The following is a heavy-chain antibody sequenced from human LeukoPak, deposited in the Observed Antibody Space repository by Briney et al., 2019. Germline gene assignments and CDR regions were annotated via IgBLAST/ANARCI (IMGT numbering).Heavy chain of an antibody. CDR3: ARGSVKNFDY. D-gene: IGHD4-23*01. Sequence: PSETLSLTCTVSGGSISRYYWSWIRQPPGKGLEWIGYIYYSGSTNYNPSLKSRVTISVDTSKNQFSLKLSSVTAADTAVYYCARGSVKNFDYWGQGTLVTVSS. J-gene: IGHJ4*02. V-gene: IGHV4-59*01. CDR2: IYYSGST. CDR1: GGSISRYY.